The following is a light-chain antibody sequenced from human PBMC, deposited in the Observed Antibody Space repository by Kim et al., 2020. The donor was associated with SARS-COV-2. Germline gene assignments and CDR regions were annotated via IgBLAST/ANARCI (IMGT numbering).Light chain of an antibody. Sequence: PEKRATLSYRSRQSISSYLASDQHKPGQAPRLLIYDASNRATGIPGRFSGSGSGTDFTLANSSREPEDFAVYDCQHRGILTRTFGQGTKLEI. V-gene: IGKV3-11*01. CDR3: QHRGILTRT. J-gene: IGKJ2*01. CDR2: DAS. CDR1: QSISSY.